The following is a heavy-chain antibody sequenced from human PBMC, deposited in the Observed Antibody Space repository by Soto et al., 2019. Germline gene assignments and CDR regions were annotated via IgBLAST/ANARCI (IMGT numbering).Heavy chain of an antibody. D-gene: IGHD6-13*01. CDR3: ASGSSSSQFDY. Sequence: QVQLVQSGAEVKKPGSSVKVSCKASGGTFSSYTISWVRQAPGQGLEWMGRIIPILGIANYAQKFQGRVTITADKSTSTAYMELSSPRSEDTAVYYCASGSSSSQFDYWGQGTLVTVSS. V-gene: IGHV1-69*02. CDR2: IIPILGIA. CDR1: GGTFSSYT. J-gene: IGHJ4*02.